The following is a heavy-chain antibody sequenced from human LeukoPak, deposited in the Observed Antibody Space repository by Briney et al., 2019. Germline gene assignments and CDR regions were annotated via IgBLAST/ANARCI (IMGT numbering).Heavy chain of an antibody. CDR1: GGSISSSSYY. V-gene: IGHV4-39*01. CDR2: IYYSGST. J-gene: IGHJ3*02. D-gene: IGHD3-22*01. CDR3: ARSYYDSSGLLPDAFDI. Sequence: SETLSLTCTVSGGSISSSSYYWGWIRQPPGKGLEWIGSIYYSGSTYYHPSLKSRVTISVDTSKNQFSLKLSSVTAADTAVYYCARSYYDSSGLLPDAFDIWGQGTMVTVSS.